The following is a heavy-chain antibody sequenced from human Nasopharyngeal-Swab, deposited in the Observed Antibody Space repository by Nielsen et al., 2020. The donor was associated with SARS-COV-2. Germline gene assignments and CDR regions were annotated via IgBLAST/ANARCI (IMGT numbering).Heavy chain of an antibody. J-gene: IGHJ4*02. V-gene: IGHV2-70*11. CDR2: IDWDDDK. CDR1: GFSLSTTGMC. D-gene: IGHD6-13*01. CDR3: ARTYAGIAAIDY. Sequence: SGPTLVSPTQTLILTCTFSGFSLSTTGMCVIWFLQPPGKALEWLARIDWDDDKYYSTSLKTRLTISKYTSKNQVVLTMTNMDTLDTATYYCARTYAGIAAIDYWGQGTLVTVSS.